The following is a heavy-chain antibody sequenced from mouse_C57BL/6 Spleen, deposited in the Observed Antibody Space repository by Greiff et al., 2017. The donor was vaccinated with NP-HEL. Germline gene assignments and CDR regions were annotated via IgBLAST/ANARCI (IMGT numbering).Heavy chain of an antibody. V-gene: IGHV5-4*03. CDR3: ARGYYGSSWGFAY. D-gene: IGHD1-1*01. J-gene: IGHJ3*01. Sequence: DVMLVESGGGLVKPGGSLKLSCAASGFTFSSYAMSWVRQTPEKRLEWVATISDGGSYTYYPDNVKGRFTISRDNAKNNLYLQMSHLKSEDTAMYYCARGYYGSSWGFAYWGQGTLVTVSA. CDR1: GFTFSSYA. CDR2: ISDGGSYT.